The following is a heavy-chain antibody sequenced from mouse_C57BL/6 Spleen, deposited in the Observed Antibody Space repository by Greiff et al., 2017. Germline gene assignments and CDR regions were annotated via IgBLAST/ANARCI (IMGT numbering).Heavy chain of an antibody. D-gene: IGHD1-1*01. CDR3: ASIATDERFDY. J-gene: IGHJ2*01. V-gene: IGHV1-82*01. Sequence: QVQLQQSGPELVKPGASVKISCKASGYAFSSSWMNWVKQRPGKGLEWIGRIYPGDGDTNYNGKFKGKATLTADKSSSTAYMQLSSLTSEDSAVYFCASIATDERFDYWGQGTTLTVSS. CDR1: GYAFSSSW. CDR2: IYPGDGDT.